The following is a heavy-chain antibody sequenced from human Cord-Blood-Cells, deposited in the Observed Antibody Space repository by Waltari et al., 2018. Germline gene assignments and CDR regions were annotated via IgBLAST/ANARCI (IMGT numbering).Heavy chain of an antibody. Sequence: QLQLQESGPGLVKPSETLSLTCTVSGGSISSSSYYWGWIRQPPGKGLEWIGSIYYSGITYYNPSLKSRVTISVDTSKNQFSLKLSSVTAADTAVYYCARHRLLDIVVDYWGQGTLVTVSS. CDR3: ARHRLLDIVVDY. CDR1: GGSISSSSYY. D-gene: IGHD2-15*01. J-gene: IGHJ4*02. V-gene: IGHV4-39*01. CDR2: IYYSGIT.